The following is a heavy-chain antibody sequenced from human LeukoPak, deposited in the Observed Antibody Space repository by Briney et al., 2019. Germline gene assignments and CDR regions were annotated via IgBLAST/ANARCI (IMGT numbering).Heavy chain of an antibody. Sequence: GGSLRLSCAASGFTFSSLAMHWVRQAPGKGLEWVSVISGSGGTTYYADSVKGRFTISRDNSKNTLYLQMNSLRVEDTAVYYCAKAPGPAAVGGFDYWGQGTLVTVSS. D-gene: IGHD2-2*01. CDR2: ISGSGGTT. J-gene: IGHJ4*02. CDR3: AKAPGPAAVGGFDY. V-gene: IGHV3-23*01. CDR1: GFTFSSLA.